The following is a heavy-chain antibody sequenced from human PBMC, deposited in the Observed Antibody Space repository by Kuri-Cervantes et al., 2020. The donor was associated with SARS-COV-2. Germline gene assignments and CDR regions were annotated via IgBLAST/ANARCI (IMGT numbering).Heavy chain of an antibody. D-gene: IGHD3-22*01. V-gene: IGHV4-39*01. CDR3: VENDYYDSSGYSHFDY. CDR2: IYYSRST. J-gene: IGHJ4*02. Sequence: SETLSLTCTVSGGSISNSSYYWGWIRQPPGKGLEWIGSIYYSRSTYYNPSLKSRVTISVDTSKNQFSLKLSSVTAADTAMYYCVENDYYDSSGYSHFDYWGQGTLVTVSS. CDR1: GGSISNSSYY.